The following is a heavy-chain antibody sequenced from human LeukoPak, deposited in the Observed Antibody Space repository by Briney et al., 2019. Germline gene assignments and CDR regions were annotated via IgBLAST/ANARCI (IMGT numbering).Heavy chain of an antibody. J-gene: IGHJ4*02. CDR2: ISAYNGNT. CDR3: ARAVVAGTLSLGDFDY. D-gene: IGHD6-19*01. CDR1: GYTFTSYD. V-gene: IGHV1-18*01. Sequence: GASVKVSCKASGYTFTSYDISWVRQAPGQGLEWMGWISAYNGNTNYAQKLQGRVTMTTDTSTSTAYMELRSLRSDDTAVYYCARAVVAGTLSLGDFDYWGQGTLVTVSS.